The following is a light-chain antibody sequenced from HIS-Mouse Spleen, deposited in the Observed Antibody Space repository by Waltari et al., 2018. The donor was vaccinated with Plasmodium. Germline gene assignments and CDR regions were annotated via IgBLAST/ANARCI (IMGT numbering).Light chain of an antibody. J-gene: IGLJ1*01. CDR1: NIGSKS. V-gene: IGLV3-21*02. CDR3: QVWDSSSDHYV. CDR2: DDS. Sequence: SYVLTQPPSVSVAPGQTARITCGGNNIGSKSVHWYQQKPGQAPVLVVYDDSDRPSGSPERFSGSHSGNTATLTISRVEAGDEADYYCQVWDSSSDHYVFGTGTKVTVL.